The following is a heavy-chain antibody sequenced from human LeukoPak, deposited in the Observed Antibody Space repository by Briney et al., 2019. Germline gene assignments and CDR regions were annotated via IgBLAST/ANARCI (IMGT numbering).Heavy chain of an antibody. J-gene: IGHJ4*02. Sequence: GGSLRLSCAASGFTLSASGMNWVRQAPGKGLEWISYIHKSGNPIYYADSVKGRFTISRDSAKNSLYLQMNSLRAEDTAVYYCADNLSRWGQGTLVTVSS. V-gene: IGHV3-48*04. CDR3: ADNLSR. CDR2: IHKSGNPI. CDR1: GFTLSASG. D-gene: IGHD1-1*01.